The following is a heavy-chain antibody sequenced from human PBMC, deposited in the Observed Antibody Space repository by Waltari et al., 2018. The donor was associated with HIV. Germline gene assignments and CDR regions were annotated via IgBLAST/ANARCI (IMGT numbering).Heavy chain of an antibody. CDR3: AREDGGNFPDAFDI. J-gene: IGHJ3*02. D-gene: IGHD2-21*02. CDR1: RFTFSSYE. V-gene: IGHV3-48*03. CDR2: ISSSGSTI. Sequence: EVQLVESGGGLVQPGGSLRLSCAASRFTFSSYEMNWVRQAPGKGLEWVSYISSSGSTIYYADSVKGRFTISRDNAKNSLYLQMNSLRAEDTAVYYCAREDGGNFPDAFDIWGQGTMVTVSS.